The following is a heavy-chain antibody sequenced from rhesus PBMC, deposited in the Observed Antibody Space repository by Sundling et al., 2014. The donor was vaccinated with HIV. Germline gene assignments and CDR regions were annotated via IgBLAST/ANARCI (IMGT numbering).Heavy chain of an antibody. CDR1: GASISGYY. CDR3: ARLRFWLPDY. Sequence: QVQLQESGPGLVKPSETLPLTCAVSGASISGYYWSWIRQPPGKGLEWIGRIYGSGSTTNYNPSLKTRVTLSVDTSKNQFSLKLDSVTAADTAVYYCARLRFWLPDYWGQGVLFTVSS. J-gene: IGHJ4*01. V-gene: IGHV4S2*01. CDR2: IYGSGSTT. D-gene: IGHD3-3*01.